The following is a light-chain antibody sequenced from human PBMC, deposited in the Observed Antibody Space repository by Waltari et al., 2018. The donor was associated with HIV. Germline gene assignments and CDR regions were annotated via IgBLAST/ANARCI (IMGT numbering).Light chain of an antibody. CDR2: EVR. J-gene: IGLJ1*01. CDR1: TSDVGGYSY. Sequence: QSGLTQPASVSGSPGQPLPLSCTGTTSDVGGYSYVSWYQQHPGTAPKLSIYEVRNRPSVVSNRFSGSKSGNTASLTISGLQPEDETDYYCSSFSSSSTPYVFGTGTKVTVL. V-gene: IGLV2-14*01. CDR3: SSFSSSSTPYV.